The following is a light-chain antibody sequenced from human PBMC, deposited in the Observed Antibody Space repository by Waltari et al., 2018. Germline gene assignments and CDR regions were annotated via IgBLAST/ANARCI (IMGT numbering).Light chain of an antibody. Sequence: QLVLTQSPSASASLGASVKLTCTLSSGHSTNVIAWLQKRPAKGPRFVMKVNSDGSHSKGDEIPDRFSGSSAGAGRYSTISSLQSEDEADYYCQTGGQGTWVFGGGTKLTVL. CDR2: VNSDGSH. CDR1: SGHSTNV. V-gene: IGLV4-69*01. J-gene: IGLJ3*02. CDR3: QTGGQGTWV.